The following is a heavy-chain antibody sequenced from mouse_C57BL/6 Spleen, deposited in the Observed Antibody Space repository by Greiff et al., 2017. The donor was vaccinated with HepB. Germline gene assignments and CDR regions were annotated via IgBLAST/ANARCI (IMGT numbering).Heavy chain of an antibody. CDR2: INPNNGGT. CDR1: GYTFTDYN. D-gene: IGHD4-1*02. Sequence: EVKLQQSGPELVKPGASVKMSCKASGYTFTDYNMHWVKQSHGKSLEWIGYINPNNGGTSYNQKFKGKATLTVNKSSSTAYMELRSLTSEDSAVYYCADPTGTGFAYWGQGTLVTVSA. J-gene: IGHJ3*01. V-gene: IGHV1-22*01. CDR3: ADPTGTGFAY.